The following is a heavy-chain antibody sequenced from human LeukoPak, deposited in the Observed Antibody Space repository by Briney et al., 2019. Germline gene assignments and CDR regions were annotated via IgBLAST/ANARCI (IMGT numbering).Heavy chain of an antibody. J-gene: IGHJ3*02. D-gene: IGHD4-17*01. CDR2: INHSGST. Sequence: SETLSLTCTVSGGSFSGYYWSWIRQPPGKGLEWIGEINHSGSTNYNPSLKSRVTISVDTSKNQFSLKLSSVTAADTAVYYCASPLMTTVTTEDAFDIWGQGTMVTVSS. CDR3: ASPLMTTVTTEDAFDI. CDR1: GGSFSGYY. V-gene: IGHV4-34*01.